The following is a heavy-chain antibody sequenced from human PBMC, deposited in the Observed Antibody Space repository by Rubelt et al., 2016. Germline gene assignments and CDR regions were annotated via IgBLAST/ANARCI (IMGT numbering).Heavy chain of an antibody. V-gene: IGHV3-7*05. J-gene: IGHJ4*02. Sequence: EVHLEESGGGLVQPGGSLRLSCVGSGFSFSRPWMSWIRQAPGKGLEWVATIQHDGSEGYSVDSVKGSFTISMDNAKKSLYRRMDSLGVGEAGVYYCASACVGWGQGTVVTVSS. CDR2: IQHDGSEG. CDR3: ASACVG. CDR1: GFSFSRPW.